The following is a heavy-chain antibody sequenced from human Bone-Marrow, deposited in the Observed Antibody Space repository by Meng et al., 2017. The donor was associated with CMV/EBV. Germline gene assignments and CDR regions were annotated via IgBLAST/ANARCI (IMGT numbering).Heavy chain of an antibody. J-gene: IGHJ4*02. D-gene: IGHD6-19*01. CDR3: VKYTSGWYGVY. CDR1: GVTFKNYV. Sequence: GGSLRLSCAASGVTFKNYVMHWVRQAAGKGLEWVASMSFDGTTKYYADSVKGRFTISRDNAKNSLYMQMNSLRVEDTAVYYCVKYTSGWYGVYWGQGTLVTVSS. CDR2: MSFDGTTK. V-gene: IGHV3-30*07.